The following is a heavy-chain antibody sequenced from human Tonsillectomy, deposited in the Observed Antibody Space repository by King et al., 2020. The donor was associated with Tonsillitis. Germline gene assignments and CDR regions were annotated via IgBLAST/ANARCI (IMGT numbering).Heavy chain of an antibody. CDR1: GFTFSSYG. J-gene: IGHJ4*02. V-gene: IGHV3-30*18. CDR2: ISYDGSNK. D-gene: IGHD3-3*01. Sequence: VQLVESGGGVVQPGRSLRLSCAASGFTFSSYGMHWVRQAPGKGLEWVAVISYDGSNKYYADSVKGRFTISRDNSKNTLYLQMNSLRAEDTAVYYCAKAPASSTIFGVVIDYWGQGTLVTVSS. CDR3: AKAPASSTIFGVVIDY.